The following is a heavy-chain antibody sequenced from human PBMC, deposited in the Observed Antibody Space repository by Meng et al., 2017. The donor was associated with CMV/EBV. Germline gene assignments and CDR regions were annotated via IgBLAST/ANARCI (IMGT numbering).Heavy chain of an antibody. CDR1: GYRFSDHY. J-gene: IGHJ4*02. D-gene: IGHD1-1*01. CDR3: VRDHNWGPDY. Sequence: QVQLVVPGAEVKRPGASVTVSCQTSGYRFSDHYMHWVRQAPGQGLEWMGWIYPNSGGTHYAQKFQDRVTMTRDTSISTVYMELSRLTSDDTAVYYCVRDHNWGPDYWGQGTLVTVSS. V-gene: IGHV1-2*02. CDR2: IYPNSGGT.